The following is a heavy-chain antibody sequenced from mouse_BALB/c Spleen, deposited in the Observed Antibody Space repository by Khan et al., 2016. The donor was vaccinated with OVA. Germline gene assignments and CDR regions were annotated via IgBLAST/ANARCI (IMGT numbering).Heavy chain of an antibody. CDR2: INPHIGET. CDR1: GYSFTGYF. CDR3: ARTYGSDFDY. Sequence: EVQLQESGPELVKPGASVKISCKASGYSFTGYFMNWVMQSHGKSLEWIGRINPHIGETFYNQKYGDKATLTVDESSSTANMELRSLASEDSAVYYCARTYGSDFDYWGQGTTLTVSS. J-gene: IGHJ2*01. V-gene: IGHV1-20*02. D-gene: IGHD1-1*01.